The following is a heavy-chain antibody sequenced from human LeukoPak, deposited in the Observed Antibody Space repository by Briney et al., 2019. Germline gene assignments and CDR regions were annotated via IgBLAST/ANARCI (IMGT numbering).Heavy chain of an antibody. D-gene: IGHD6-13*01. J-gene: IGHJ3*02. Sequence: QKFQGRVTITADESTSTAYMELRSLRSDDTAVYYCARITQQLDAFDIWGQGTMVTVSS. V-gene: IGHV1-69*01. CDR3: ARITQQLDAFDI.